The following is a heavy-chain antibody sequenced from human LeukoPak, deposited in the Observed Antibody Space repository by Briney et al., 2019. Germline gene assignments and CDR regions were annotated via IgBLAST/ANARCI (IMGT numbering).Heavy chain of an antibody. Sequence: GRSLRLSCAASGFTFSSYAMSWVRQAPGKGLEWVSTISDSGGSTYYADSVKGRFTISRDNSKNTLYLQMNSLRAEDTAVYYCAKDREGVRYFDWGQGTLVTVSS. CDR2: ISDSGGST. CDR1: GFTFSSYA. D-gene: IGHD3-9*01. J-gene: IGHJ4*02. V-gene: IGHV3-23*01. CDR3: AKDREGVRYFD.